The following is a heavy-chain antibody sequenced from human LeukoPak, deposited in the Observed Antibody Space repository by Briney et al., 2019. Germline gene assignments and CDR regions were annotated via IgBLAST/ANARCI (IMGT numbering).Heavy chain of an antibody. CDR2: ISYDGSNK. Sequence: PGRALRLSCAASGFTFSSYGMHWVRQAPGKGLEWVAVISYDGSNKYYADSVKGRFTISRDNSKNTLYLQMNSLRAEDTAVSYCAKDRKESSSWYSNYYYGMDVWGQGTTVTVSS. D-gene: IGHD6-13*01. J-gene: IGHJ6*02. CDR1: GFTFSSYG. V-gene: IGHV3-30*18. CDR3: AKDRKESSSWYSNYYYGMDV.